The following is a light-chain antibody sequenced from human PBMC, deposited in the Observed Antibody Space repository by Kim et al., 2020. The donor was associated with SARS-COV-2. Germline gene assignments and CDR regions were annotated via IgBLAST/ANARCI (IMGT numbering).Light chain of an antibody. Sequence: GQMFTISSSGNRTNIGSNYVCWYQQLPGTAPKLLMYRNNHRPSGVPDRFSGSRSGTSASLAISGLRSDDEAHYYCAARNDSLSGWVFGGGAQLTDL. J-gene: IGLJ3*02. CDR3: AARNDSLSGWV. CDR1: RTNIGSNY. V-gene: IGLV1-47*01. CDR2: RNN.